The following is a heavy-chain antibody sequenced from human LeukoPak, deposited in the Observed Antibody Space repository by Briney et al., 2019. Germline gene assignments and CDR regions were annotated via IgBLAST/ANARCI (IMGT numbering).Heavy chain of an antibody. D-gene: IGHD6-13*01. CDR2: IEGDGSAK. V-gene: IGHV3-7*05. J-gene: IGHJ4*02. Sequence: PGGSLRLSCVGSGFTFSGYWMNWVRQAPGRGLEWVAKIEGDGSAKYYMDSVKGRCSIYRDNAKNSLYLQMYSLRAEDTAMYYCARAGQLSYWGRGTMVTVSS. CDR1: GFTFSGYW. CDR3: ARAGQLSY.